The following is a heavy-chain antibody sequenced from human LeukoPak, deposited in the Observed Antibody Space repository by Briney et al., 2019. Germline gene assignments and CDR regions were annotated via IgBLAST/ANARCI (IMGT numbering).Heavy chain of an antibody. D-gene: IGHD4-11*01. V-gene: IGHV1-8*01. CDR2: MNPNSGNT. CDR1: GYTFTSYD. CDR3: ARGHDYSNYYKDDY. Sequence: ASVKVSCKASGYTFTSYDINWVRQATGQGLEWMGWMNPNSGNTGYAQKFQGRVTMTRNTSISTAYMELSSLRSEDTAVYYCARGHDYSNYYKDDYWGQGTLVTVSS. J-gene: IGHJ4*02.